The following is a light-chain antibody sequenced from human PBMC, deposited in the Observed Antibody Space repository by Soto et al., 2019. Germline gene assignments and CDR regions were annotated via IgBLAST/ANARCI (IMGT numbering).Light chain of an antibody. Sequence: QSVLTQPPSAPGSPGQSVTISCTGTSSDVGGYHYVSWYQQHPGKAPKLIIYEVSKRPSGVPDRFSGSKSGNTASLTVSGLQAEDEADYYCSSYAGGNNLVFGGGTKLTVL. CDR3: SSYAGGNNLV. J-gene: IGLJ2*01. V-gene: IGLV2-8*01. CDR2: EVS. CDR1: SSDVGGYHY.